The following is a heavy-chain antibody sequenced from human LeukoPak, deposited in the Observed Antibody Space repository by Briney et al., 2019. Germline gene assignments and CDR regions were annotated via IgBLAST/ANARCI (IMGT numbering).Heavy chain of an antibody. V-gene: IGHV3-66*04. CDR1: GVTVSSNY. CDR2: IYSGGNT. CDR3: ARLRGEAGTHLSYDY. Sequence: PGGSLRLSCAASGVTVSSNYMTWVRQAPGKGLEWVSVIYSGGNTYYADSVKGRFTISRDNSKNTLHLQMNSLRVEDTAVYYCARLRGEAGTHLSYDYLGQGTLVTVSS. J-gene: IGHJ4*02. D-gene: IGHD1-1*01.